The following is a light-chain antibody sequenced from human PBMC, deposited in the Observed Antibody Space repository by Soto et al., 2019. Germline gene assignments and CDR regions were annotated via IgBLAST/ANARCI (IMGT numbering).Light chain of an antibody. CDR2: KAS. V-gene: IGKV1-5*03. J-gene: IGKJ1*01. CDR1: QTISSW. CDR3: QHYNSYSEA. Sequence: DIRVTHSPSTLSGSVGDRVTITCRASQTISSWLAWYQQKPGKAPKLLIYKASTLKSGVPSRFSGSGSGTEFTLTISSLQPDDFATYYRQHYNSYSEAFGQGTKVAIK.